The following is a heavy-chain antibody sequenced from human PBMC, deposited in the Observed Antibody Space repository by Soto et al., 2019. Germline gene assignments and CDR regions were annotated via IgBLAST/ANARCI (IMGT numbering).Heavy chain of an antibody. D-gene: IGHD3-9*01. Sequence: GGSLSLSCTASGFTFGDYAMSWVRQAPGKGLEWVGFIRSKAYGGTTEYAASVKGRFTISRDDSKSIAYLQMNSLKTEDTAVYYCTRGLTGTYGMDVWGQGTTVTVSS. CDR2: IRSKAYGGTT. CDR3: TRGLTGTYGMDV. J-gene: IGHJ6*02. V-gene: IGHV3-49*04. CDR1: GFTFGDYA.